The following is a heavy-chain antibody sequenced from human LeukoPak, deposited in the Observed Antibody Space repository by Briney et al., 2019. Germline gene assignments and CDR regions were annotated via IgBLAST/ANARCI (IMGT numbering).Heavy chain of an antibody. CDR2: IIPIFGTA. CDR1: GGTFSSYA. CDR3: ARDDRLRGFS. J-gene: IGHJ5*02. Sequence: ASVKVSCKASGGTFSSYAISWVRQAPGQGLEWMGGIIPIFGTANYAQKFQGRVTITTDESTSTAYMELSSLRSDDTAVYYCARDDRLRGFSWGQGTLVTVSS. V-gene: IGHV1-69*05. D-gene: IGHD2-8*01.